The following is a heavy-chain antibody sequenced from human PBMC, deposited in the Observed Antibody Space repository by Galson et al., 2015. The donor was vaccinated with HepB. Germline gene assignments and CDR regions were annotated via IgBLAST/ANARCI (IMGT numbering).Heavy chain of an antibody. J-gene: IGHJ6*02. CDR3: AKGGVIFGVALYYYYYGMDV. CDR2: ISGSGGST. V-gene: IGHV3-23*01. Sequence: SLRLSCAASGFTFSSYAMSWVRQAPGKGLEWVSAISGSGGSTYYADSVKGRFTISRDNSKNTLYPQMSSLRAEDTAVYYCAKGGVIFGVALYYYYYGMDVWGQGTTVTVSS. D-gene: IGHD3-3*01. CDR1: GFTFSSYA.